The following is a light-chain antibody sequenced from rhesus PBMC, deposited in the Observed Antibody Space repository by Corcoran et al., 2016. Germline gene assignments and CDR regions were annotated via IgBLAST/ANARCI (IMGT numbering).Light chain of an antibody. Sequence: DIVMTQTPLSLPVTPGEPASISCRSSQSLLDSADGNTYLDWYLQKPGQSPQLLIYEVSNRASGVPDRFSGSGSDTDFTLKISRGEAEDVGVYYCMQALEFPFTFGPGTKLDIK. CDR1: QSLLDSADGNTY. J-gene: IGKJ3*01. V-gene: IGKV2-104*02. CDR3: MQALEFPFT. CDR2: EVS.